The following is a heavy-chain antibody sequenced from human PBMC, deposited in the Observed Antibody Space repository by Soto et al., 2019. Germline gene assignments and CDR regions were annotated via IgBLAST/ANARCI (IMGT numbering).Heavy chain of an antibody. CDR2: IYYSGST. Sequence: SETLCLTCTVAGGSISSYYWSWIRQPPGKGLEWIGYIYYSGSTSYNPSLKSRVTISVDTCKNQFSLRLSSVTAADTAVYYCARHSSDSSGYYYLDYWGQGTLVTVSS. D-gene: IGHD3-22*01. CDR1: GGSISSYY. J-gene: IGHJ4*02. V-gene: IGHV4-59*08. CDR3: ARHSSDSSGYYYLDY.